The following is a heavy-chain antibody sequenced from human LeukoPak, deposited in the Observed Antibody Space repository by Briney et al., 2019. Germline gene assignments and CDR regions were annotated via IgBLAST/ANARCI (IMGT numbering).Heavy chain of an antibody. J-gene: IGHJ6*03. CDR3: ARDPYSGSYGNYYYYFMDV. V-gene: IGHV3-21*01. CDR2: ITSGSSYR. Sequence: GGSLRLSCAASGHSFSNYAMYWVRQAPGKGLEWVSSITSGSSYRFYADSVKGRFTISRDNAKNSLYLQMNSLRAEDTAVYYCARDPYSGSYGNYYYYFMDVWGKGTTVTISS. CDR1: GHSFSNYA. D-gene: IGHD1-26*01.